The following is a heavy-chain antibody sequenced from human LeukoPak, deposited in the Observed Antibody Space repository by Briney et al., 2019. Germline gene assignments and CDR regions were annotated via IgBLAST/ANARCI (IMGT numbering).Heavy chain of an antibody. J-gene: IGHJ3*02. Sequence: ASVNVSCKASGYNFMTFGVSWVRQAPGQGLQWMGWISPSSGNTNSAQKSQGRLSMSTDTSTGIAYMHLRSLTPDDTALYYCARAGTTVTGGDAFDIWGQGTMVSVSA. CDR3: ARAGTTVTGGDAFDI. CDR2: ISPSSGNT. CDR1: GYNFMTFG. D-gene: IGHD1-1*01. V-gene: IGHV1-18*01.